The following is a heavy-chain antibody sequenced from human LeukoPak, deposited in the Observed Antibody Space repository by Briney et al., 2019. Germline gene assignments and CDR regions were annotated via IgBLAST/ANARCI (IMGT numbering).Heavy chain of an antibody. CDR2: IKQGGSEK. CDR3: ARVRDGYEPPKLSSYYYMDV. V-gene: IGHV3-7*01. CDR1: GFIIISYR. Sequence: PGGSLRLSCAASGFIIISYRMSWVRQAPGKGLEWVANIKQGGSEKYYVDSVKGRFTISRDNAKNSLYLQMSSLRAEDTAVYYCARVRDGYEPPKLSSYYYMDVWGKGTTVTISS. D-gene: IGHD5-24*01. J-gene: IGHJ6*03.